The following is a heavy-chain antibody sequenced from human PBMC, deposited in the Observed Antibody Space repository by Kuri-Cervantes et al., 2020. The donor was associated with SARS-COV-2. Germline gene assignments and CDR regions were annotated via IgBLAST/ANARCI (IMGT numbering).Heavy chain of an antibody. CDR1: GFTFSSYT. D-gene: IGHD3-10*01. J-gene: IGHJ4*02. CDR2: ISSSSSTI. CDR3: ARDGLLWFGESFNFDY. Sequence: GESLRLSCAVSGFTFSSYTMNWVRQAPGKGLEWVSYISSSSSTIYYADSVKGRFTISRDNAKNSLYLQMNSLRAGDTAVYYCARDGLLWFGESFNFDYWGQGTLVTVSS. V-gene: IGHV3-48*01.